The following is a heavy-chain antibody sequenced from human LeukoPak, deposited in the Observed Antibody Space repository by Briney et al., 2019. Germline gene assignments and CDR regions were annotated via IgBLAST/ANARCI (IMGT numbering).Heavy chain of an antibody. CDR1: GGSISSYY. D-gene: IGHD4-17*01. J-gene: IGHJ3*02. CDR3: ARVATVTTEAFDI. Sequence: PSETLSLTCTVSGGSISSYYWSWIRQPPGKGLEWIGYIYYSGSTNYNPSLKSRVTISVDTSKNQFSLKLSSVTAADTAVYYCARVATVTTEAFDIWGQGTMVTVSS. V-gene: IGHV4-59*01. CDR2: IYYSGST.